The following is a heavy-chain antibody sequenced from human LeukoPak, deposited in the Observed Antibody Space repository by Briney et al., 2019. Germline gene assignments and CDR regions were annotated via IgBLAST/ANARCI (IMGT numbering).Heavy chain of an antibody. Sequence: ASVKVSCKASGYTFTSYGISWVRQAPGQGLEWMGWISAYNGNTNYAQKLQGRVTMTTDTSTSTAYMELRSLRSDDTAVYYCARDRRGVWGSYRADFDYWGQGTLVTVSS. V-gene: IGHV1-18*01. CDR1: GYTFTSYG. J-gene: IGHJ4*02. D-gene: IGHD3-16*02. CDR2: ISAYNGNT. CDR3: ARDRRGVWGSYRADFDY.